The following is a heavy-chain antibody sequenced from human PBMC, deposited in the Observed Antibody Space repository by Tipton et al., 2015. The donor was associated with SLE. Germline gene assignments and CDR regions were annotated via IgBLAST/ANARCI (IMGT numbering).Heavy chain of an antibody. CDR3: ARESDYDFWSGYYTNLFFDY. V-gene: IGHV3-30*04. CDR1: GFTFSSYA. Sequence: SLRLSCAASGFTFSSYAMHWVRQAPGKGLEWVSVISYDGSNKDYADSVKGRFTISRDNSKNTLYLQMNSLRAEDTAVYYCARESDYDFWSGYYTNLFFDYWGQGTLVTVSS. D-gene: IGHD3-3*01. CDR2: ISYDGSNK. J-gene: IGHJ4*02.